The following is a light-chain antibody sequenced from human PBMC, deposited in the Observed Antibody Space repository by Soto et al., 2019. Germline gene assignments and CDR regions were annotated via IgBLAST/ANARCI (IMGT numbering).Light chain of an antibody. CDR1: QDISNY. CDR2: DAS. J-gene: IGKJ5*01. V-gene: IGKV1-33*01. Sequence: DIKMTQSPSSLSASVGDRVTITCQASQDISNYLNWYQQKPGKAPKLLIYDASNLETGVPSRFSGSGSGTDFTVTISSLQPEDIATYYCQQYDNLPITFGQGTRLEIK. CDR3: QQYDNLPIT.